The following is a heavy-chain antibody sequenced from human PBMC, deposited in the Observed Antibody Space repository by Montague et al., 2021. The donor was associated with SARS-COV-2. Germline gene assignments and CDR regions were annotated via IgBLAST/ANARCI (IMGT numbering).Heavy chain of an antibody. D-gene: IGHD1-26*01. J-gene: IGHJ4*02. CDR3: ARRGRGRSALAY. Sequence: SETLSLTCAVYGGSFSGYYWSWIRQPPWKGLEWIWEISHSGSTNYNPSLKSRVTISIDTSKNQFSLKLSSVTAADTAVYYCARRGRGRSALAYWGQGTLVTVSS. CDR2: ISHSGST. V-gene: IGHV4-34*01. CDR1: GGSFSGYY.